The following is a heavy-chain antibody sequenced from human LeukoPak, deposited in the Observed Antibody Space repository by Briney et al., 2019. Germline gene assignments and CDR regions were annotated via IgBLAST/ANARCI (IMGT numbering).Heavy chain of an antibody. J-gene: IGHJ5*02. CDR2: INWNGGST. V-gene: IGHV3-20*04. Sequence: GSLRLSCAASGFTFDDYGMSWVRQAPGKGLEWVSGINWNGGSTGYADSVKGRFTISRDNAKNSLYLQMNSLRAEDTALYYCARDEHMPNSNWFDPWGQGTLVTVSS. D-gene: IGHD2-21*01. CDR1: GFTFDDYG. CDR3: ARDEHMPNSNWFDP.